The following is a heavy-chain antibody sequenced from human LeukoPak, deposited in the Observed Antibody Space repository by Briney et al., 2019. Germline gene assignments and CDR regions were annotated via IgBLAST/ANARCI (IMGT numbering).Heavy chain of an antibody. V-gene: IGHV7-4-1*02. Sequence: ASVKVSCKASGGTFSSYAISWVRQAPGQGLEWMGWINTNTGNPTYAQGFTGRFVFSLDTSVSTAYLQISSLKAEDTAVYYCARDQEEYYYDSSGQCDIWGQGTMVTVSS. D-gene: IGHD3-22*01. CDR2: INTNTGNP. CDR3: ARDQEEYYYDSSGQCDI. J-gene: IGHJ3*02. CDR1: GGTFSSYA.